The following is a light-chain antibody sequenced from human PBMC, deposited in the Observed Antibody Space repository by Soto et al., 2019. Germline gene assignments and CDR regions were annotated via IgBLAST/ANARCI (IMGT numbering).Light chain of an antibody. J-gene: IGKJ1*01. Sequence: EIVLTQSPGTLSLSPGERATLFCRASQSFTTSQLAWYQQKPGQAPRGLIFGASSRATGIPARFSGSGSGTDFTLTIGRLETEDSEVYYCQQYASSPRNFGQGTTVEIK. CDR2: GAS. CDR1: QSFTTSQ. V-gene: IGKV3-20*01. CDR3: QQYASSPRN.